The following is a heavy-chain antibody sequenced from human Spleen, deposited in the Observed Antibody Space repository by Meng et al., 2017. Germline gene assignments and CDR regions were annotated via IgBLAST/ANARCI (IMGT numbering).Heavy chain of an antibody. CDR3: ARDLPYASGAGGFDP. D-gene: IGHD3-10*01. Sequence: QVQLQESGPGLLKPSGTLSLTCAVSGDSISSNTWWSWVRQPPGKGLEWIGYIYQSGTTYYNPSLKSRVTISVDRSKNQFSLKLTSVTAADTAVYYCARDLPYASGAGGFDPWGQGTLVTVSS. J-gene: IGHJ5*02. CDR1: GDSISSNTW. CDR2: IYQSGTT. V-gene: IGHV4-4*02.